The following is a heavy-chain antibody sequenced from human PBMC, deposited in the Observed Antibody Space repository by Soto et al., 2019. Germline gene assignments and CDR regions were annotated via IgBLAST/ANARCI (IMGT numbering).Heavy chain of an antibody. V-gene: IGHV3-9*01. CDR2: ISWNSGTI. CDR3: ARVLRYCSSTSCYGSYYYYGMDV. CDR1: GFIFDDYA. Sequence: GGSLRLSCAASGFIFDDYAMHWVRQVPGKGLEWVSAISWNSGTIAYADSVKGRFTISRDNAKNSLYLQMNSLRAEDTAVYYCARVLRYCSSTSCYGSYYYYGMDVWGQGTTVTVSS. D-gene: IGHD2-2*01. J-gene: IGHJ6*02.